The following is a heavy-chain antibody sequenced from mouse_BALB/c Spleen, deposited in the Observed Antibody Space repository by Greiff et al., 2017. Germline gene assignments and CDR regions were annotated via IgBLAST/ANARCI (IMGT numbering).Heavy chain of an antibody. Sequence: LQQPGSELVRPGASVKLSCKASGYTFTSYWMHWVKQRHGQGLEWIGNIYPGSGSTNYDEKFKSKGTPTVDTSSSTAYMHLSSLTSEDSAVYYCTRRGRYGFAYWGQGTLVTVSA. D-gene: IGHD2-14*01. J-gene: IGHJ3*01. CDR1: GYTFTSYW. CDR3: TRRGRYGFAY. CDR2: IYPGSGST. V-gene: IGHV1S22*01.